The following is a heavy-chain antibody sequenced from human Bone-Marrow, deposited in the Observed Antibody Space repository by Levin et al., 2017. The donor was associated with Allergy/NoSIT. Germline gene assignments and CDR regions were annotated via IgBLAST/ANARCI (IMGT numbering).Heavy chain of an antibody. CDR3: AKQTPRSVYGDYNDY. J-gene: IGHJ4*02. CDR1: GFSFGDYA. D-gene: IGHD4-17*01. V-gene: IGHV3-23*01. Sequence: SGESLKISCAASGFSFGDYAMAWVRQAPGRGLEWVSAITGSGHATYHADAVKGRFTISRDNSKNTLYLHMDSLRVEDAATYYCAKQTPRSVYGDYNDYWGQGTLVTVSS. CDR2: ITGSGHAT.